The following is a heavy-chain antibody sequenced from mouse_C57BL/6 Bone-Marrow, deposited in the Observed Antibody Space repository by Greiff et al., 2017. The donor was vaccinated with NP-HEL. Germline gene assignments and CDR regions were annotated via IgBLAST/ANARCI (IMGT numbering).Heavy chain of an antibody. J-gene: IGHJ1*03. CDR2: IYPRSGNT. CDR3: ARERNGYLRWYFDV. D-gene: IGHD2-3*01. CDR1: GYTFTSYG. Sequence: QVQLQQSGAELARPGASVKLSCKASGYTFTSYGISWVKQRTGQGLEWIGEIYPRSGNTYYNEKFKGKATLTADKSSSTAYMELRSLTSEDSAVYFCARERNGYLRWYFDVWGTGTTVTVSS. V-gene: IGHV1-81*01.